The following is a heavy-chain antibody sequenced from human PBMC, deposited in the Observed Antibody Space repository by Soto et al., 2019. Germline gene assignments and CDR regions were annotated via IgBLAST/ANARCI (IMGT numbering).Heavy chain of an antibody. V-gene: IGHV3-48*02. Sequence: EVQLVESGGGLVQPGGSLRLSCAASGFTFSSYNMNWVRQAPGKGLEWVSYISRSSSIIFYADSVKGRFTISRDNAKNALYLQMNSRRDEDTAVYYCAGVNGGSYGGGDYWGQGTLVTVSS. J-gene: IGHJ4*02. CDR3: AGVNGGSYGGGDY. CDR1: GFTFSSYN. D-gene: IGHD1-26*01. CDR2: ISRSSSII.